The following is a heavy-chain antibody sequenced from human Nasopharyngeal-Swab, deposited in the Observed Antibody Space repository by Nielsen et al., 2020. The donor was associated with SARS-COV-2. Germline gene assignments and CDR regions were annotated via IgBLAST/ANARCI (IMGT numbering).Heavy chain of an antibody. Sequence: VRQAPGKGLEWVAVIWYDGSNKYYADSVKGRFTISRDNSKNTLYLQMNSLRAEDTAVYYCAREAGYCSGGSCYSGPFDYWGQGTLVTVSS. J-gene: IGHJ4*02. V-gene: IGHV3-33*01. CDR2: IWYDGSNK. D-gene: IGHD2-15*01. CDR3: AREAGYCSGGSCYSGPFDY.